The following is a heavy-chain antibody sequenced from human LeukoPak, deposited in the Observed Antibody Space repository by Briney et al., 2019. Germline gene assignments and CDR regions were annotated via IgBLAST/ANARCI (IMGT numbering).Heavy chain of an antibody. CDR2: IKEDGSEK. Sequence: GGSLRLSCAASGFTFSYYCMSWVRQAPGKGLEWVANIKEDGSEKYYVDSVKGRFTISRDNAKNSLYLQMNSLRAEDTAVYYCARDRNDFWNGFFDYWGQGILVTVSS. D-gene: IGHD3-3*01. CDR3: ARDRNDFWNGFFDY. V-gene: IGHV3-7*01. CDR1: GFTFSYYC. J-gene: IGHJ4*02.